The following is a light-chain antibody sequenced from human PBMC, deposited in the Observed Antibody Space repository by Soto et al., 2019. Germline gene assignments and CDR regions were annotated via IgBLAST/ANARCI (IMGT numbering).Light chain of an antibody. CDR3: QQYGSSTLT. J-gene: IGKJ4*01. V-gene: IGKV3-20*01. CDR2: GAS. CDR1: QSVSSSF. Sequence: EIVLTQSPGTLSLSPGERATLSCRASQSVSSSFLAWYQQKPGQAPRLLIYGASSRATGIPDRFSGSGSATDFNLTISRLEPEDVAVYYCQQYGSSTLTFGGGTKVEIK.